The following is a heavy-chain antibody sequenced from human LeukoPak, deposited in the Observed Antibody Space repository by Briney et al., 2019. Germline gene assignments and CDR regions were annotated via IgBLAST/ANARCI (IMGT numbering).Heavy chain of an antibody. D-gene: IGHD4-17*01. CDR2: MNPNSGNT. CDR3: ARGSERYESENGDYVTWNWFDP. V-gene: IGHV1-8*01. J-gene: IGHJ5*02. Sequence: ASVKVSCKASGYTFTSYDINWVRQATVQGLEWMGWMNPNSGNTGYAQKFQGRVTMTRNTSISTAYMELSSLRSEDTAVYYCARGSERYESENGDYVTWNWFDPWGQGTLVTVSS. CDR1: GYTFTSYD.